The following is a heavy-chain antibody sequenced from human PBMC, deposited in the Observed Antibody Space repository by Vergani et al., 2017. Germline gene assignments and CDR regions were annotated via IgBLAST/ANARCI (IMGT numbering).Heavy chain of an antibody. CDR2: INHSGST. D-gene: IGHD2-2*01. CDR3: ARGFTSCYVY. Sequence: QVQLQQWGAGLLKPSETLSLTCAVYGGSFSGYYWSWIRQPPGKGLEWIGEINHSGSTNYNPSLKSRVTISVDTSKNQFSLKLSSVTAADTAVYYCARGFTSCYVYWGQGTLVSV. V-gene: IGHV4-34*01. CDR1: GGSFSGYY. J-gene: IGHJ4*02.